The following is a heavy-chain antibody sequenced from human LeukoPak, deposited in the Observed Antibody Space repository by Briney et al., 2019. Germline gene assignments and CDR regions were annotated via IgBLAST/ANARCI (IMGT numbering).Heavy chain of an antibody. CDR1: GYTFTTCY. CDR3: ARAVEYCSGDGCYHFLY. CDR2: INPSVGST. V-gene: IGHV1-46*01. D-gene: IGHD2-15*01. Sequence: GASVRVSCKASGYTFTTCYMHWVRQAPGQGLEWMGIINPSVGSTRYAQKFQGRVSMTRDTSTNTIYMDLSSLGSEDTAMYYCARAVEYCSGDGCYHFLYWGQGTLVTVSS. J-gene: IGHJ1*01.